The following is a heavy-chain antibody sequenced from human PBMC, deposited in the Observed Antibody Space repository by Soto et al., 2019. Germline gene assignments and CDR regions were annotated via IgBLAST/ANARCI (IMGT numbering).Heavy chain of an antibody. D-gene: IGHD2-15*01. Sequence: QVQLVQSGAEVKKAGASVKVSCRPSGYSFTTYFLHWVRQAPGQGLEWVGIINPRSGNTDYTQKFQGRVTMTRDTSTATVYMDLSSLTSEDTAVYYCARGGREVVGATPNFYGLDVWGQGTTVTVSS. CDR1: GYSFTTYF. CDR2: INPRSGNT. CDR3: ARGGREVVGATPNFYGLDV. J-gene: IGHJ6*02. V-gene: IGHV1-46*01.